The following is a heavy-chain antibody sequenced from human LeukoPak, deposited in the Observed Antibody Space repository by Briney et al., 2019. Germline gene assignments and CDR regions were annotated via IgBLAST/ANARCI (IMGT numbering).Heavy chain of an antibody. CDR1: GGSFSGYY. V-gene: IGHV4-34*01. J-gene: IGHJ4*02. D-gene: IGHD3-9*01. CDR2: INHSGST. CDR3: ARARGMYYDILTGYYPTYFDY. Sequence: TSETLSLTCAVYGGSFSGYYWSWIRQPPGKGLEWIGEINHSGSTNYNPSLKSRVTISVDTSKNQFSLKLSSVTAADTAVYYCARARGMYYDILTGYYPTYFDYWGQGTLVTVSS.